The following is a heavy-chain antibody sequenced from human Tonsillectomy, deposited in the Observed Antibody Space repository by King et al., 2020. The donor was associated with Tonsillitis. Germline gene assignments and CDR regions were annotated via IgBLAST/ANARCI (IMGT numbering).Heavy chain of an antibody. CDR2: ISYDGSNK. V-gene: IGHV3-30*04. CDR3: ARGASWRFGAPGQFDY. Sequence: QVQLVESGGGVVQPGRSLRLSCAASGFTFSSYAMHWVRQAPGKGLEWVAVISYDGSNKYYADSVKGRFTISRDNSKNTLYLQMNRLRAEDTAVYYCARGASWRFGAPGQFDYWGQGTLVTVSS. CDR1: GFTFSSYA. J-gene: IGHJ4*02. D-gene: IGHD3-10*01.